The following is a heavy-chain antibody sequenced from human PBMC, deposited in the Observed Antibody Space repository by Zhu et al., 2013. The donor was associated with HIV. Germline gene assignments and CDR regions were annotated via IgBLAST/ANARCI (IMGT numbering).Heavy chain of an antibody. Sequence: VQLVETGGGLIQPGGSLRLSCAASGFTVSSNYMSWVRQAPGKGLEWVSIIYSGGSTYYADSAKGRFTISRDNSKNTVYLQMNGLRAGDTAVYYCARGRERIYGFDYWGQGTLVTVSS. CDR2: IYSGGST. CDR3: ARGRERIYGFDY. J-gene: IGHJ4*02. CDR1: GFTVSSNY. D-gene: IGHD1-1*01. V-gene: IGHV3-53*02.